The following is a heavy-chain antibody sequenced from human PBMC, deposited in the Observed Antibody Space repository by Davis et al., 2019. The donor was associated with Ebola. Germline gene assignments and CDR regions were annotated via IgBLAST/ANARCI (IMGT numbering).Heavy chain of an antibody. V-gene: IGHV3-74*01. J-gene: IGHJ6*02. CDR3: ARVTHRGGMDV. Sequence: GESLKISCAASGFTFSSYWMHWVRQAPGKGLVWVSRISSDGSSTSYADSVKGRFTISRDNAKNTLYLQKNSLRDEDTAVYYCARVTHRGGMDVWGQGTTVTVSS. CDR2: ISSDGSST. CDR1: GFTFSSYW.